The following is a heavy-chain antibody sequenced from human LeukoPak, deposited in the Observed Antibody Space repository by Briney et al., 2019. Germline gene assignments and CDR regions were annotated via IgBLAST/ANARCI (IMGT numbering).Heavy chain of an antibody. V-gene: IGHV3-23*01. J-gene: IGHJ6*03. CDR2: ISGNSGST. Sequence: GGSLRLSCAASGFTFSSYAITWVRQAPGKGLEWVSGISGNSGSTHYADSVKGRFTISRDNSKNTLFLQMNSLRVEDTAVYYCAKDIVVVVAAMDYMDVWGKGTTVTVSS. D-gene: IGHD2-15*01. CDR3: AKDIVVVVAAMDYMDV. CDR1: GFTFSSYA.